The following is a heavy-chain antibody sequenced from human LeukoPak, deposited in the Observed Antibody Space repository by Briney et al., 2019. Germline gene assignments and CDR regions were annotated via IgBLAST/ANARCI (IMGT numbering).Heavy chain of an antibody. D-gene: IGHD4-17*01. V-gene: IGHV1-69*04. CDR3: ARVEPHYEIDY. Sequence: ASVKVSCKASGGTFSSYAISWVRQAPGQGLEWMGRIIPILGIANYAQKFQGRVTITADKSTSTAYMELSSLRSEDTAVYYCARVEPHYEIDYWGQGTLVTVSS. CDR2: IIPILGIA. J-gene: IGHJ4*02. CDR1: GGTFSSYA.